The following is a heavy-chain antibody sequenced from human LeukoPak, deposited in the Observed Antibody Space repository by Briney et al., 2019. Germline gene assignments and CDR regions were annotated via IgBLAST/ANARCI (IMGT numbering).Heavy chain of an antibody. J-gene: IGHJ4*02. CDR1: GGSISSGGYY. D-gene: IGHD4-23*01. V-gene: IGHV4-30-4*01. CDR3: ARVGGGNFCFDY. Sequence: PSQTLSLTCTVSGGSISSGGYYWSWIRQPPGKGLEWTGYIYYSGSTYYNPSLKSRVTISVDTSKNQFSLKLSSVTAADTAVYYCARVGGGNFCFDYWGQGTLVTVSS. CDR2: IYYSGST.